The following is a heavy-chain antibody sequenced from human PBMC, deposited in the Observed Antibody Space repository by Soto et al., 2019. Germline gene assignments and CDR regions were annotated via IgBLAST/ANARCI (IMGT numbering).Heavy chain of an antibody. D-gene: IGHD3-16*02. CDR1: GKSFDNFA. CDR2: INVGDDKT. CDR3: ARAKYDYIWGSYHPFDQ. Sequence: QVQLGQSGAEVKKPGASVRLSCKVSGKSFDNFAVHWVRQTPGQRPEWMGRINVGDDKTKYSEKFQGRVIVSYDTSATTAYMELRALSSEDTAVYYCARAKYDYIWGSYHPFDQWAQGAQVTVAS. J-gene: IGHJ4*02. V-gene: IGHV1-3*01.